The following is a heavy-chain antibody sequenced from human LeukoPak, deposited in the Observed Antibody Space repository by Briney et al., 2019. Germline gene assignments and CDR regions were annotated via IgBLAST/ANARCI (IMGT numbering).Heavy chain of an antibody. CDR3: ARDRARDYYYYGMDV. V-gene: IGHV1-46*01. CDR2: INPSGGST. Sequence: ASVKVSCKASGYTFTGYYMHWVRQAPGQGLEWMGIINPSGGSTSYAQKFQGRVTMTRDTSTSTVYMELSSLRSEDTAVYYCARDRARDYYYYGMDVWGQGTTVTVSS. J-gene: IGHJ6*02. CDR1: GYTFTGYY.